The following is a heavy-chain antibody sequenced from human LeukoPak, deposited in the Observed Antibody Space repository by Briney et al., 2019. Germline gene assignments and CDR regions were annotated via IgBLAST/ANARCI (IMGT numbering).Heavy chain of an antibody. D-gene: IGHD5-18*01. V-gene: IGHV4-38-2*02. CDR3: ARASRLRGYTYGPFDY. CDR2: VSHSGST. J-gene: IGHJ4*02. CDR1: DYSISSDYY. Sequence: SETLSLTCTVSDYSISSDYYWGWIRQPPGKGLEWIGSVSHSGSTYYNPSLKSRVTITVDTSKNQFSLKLNSVAAADTAVYWCARASRLRGYTYGPFDYWGQGTLVTVSS.